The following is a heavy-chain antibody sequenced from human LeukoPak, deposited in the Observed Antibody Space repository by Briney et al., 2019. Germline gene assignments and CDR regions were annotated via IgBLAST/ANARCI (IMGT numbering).Heavy chain of an antibody. Sequence: SVKVSCKASGGTFSSYAISWVRQAPGQGLEWMGGIIPILGTANYAQKFQGRVTITADESTSTAYMELSSLRSEDTAVYYCARVPLEMATKSFDYWGQGTLVTVSS. CDR2: IIPILGTA. CDR3: ARVPLEMATKSFDY. CDR1: GGTFSSYA. J-gene: IGHJ4*02. D-gene: IGHD5-24*01. V-gene: IGHV1-69*13.